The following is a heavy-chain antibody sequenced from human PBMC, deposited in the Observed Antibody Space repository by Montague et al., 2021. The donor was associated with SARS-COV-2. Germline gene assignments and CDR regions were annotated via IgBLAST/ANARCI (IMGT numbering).Heavy chain of an antibody. Sequence: SLRLSCAASGFTFSNYDMNWVRQAPGKGPEWISYISTSAHTTSYAGSVKGRFTISRDNGKNSLYLQMNSLRVEDTAVYYCTRDYRSIVGDGLDIWGQGTKVTVSS. CDR3: TRDYRSIVGDGLDI. CDR1: GFTFSNYD. J-gene: IGHJ3*02. V-gene: IGHV3-48*03. CDR2: ISTSAHTT. D-gene: IGHD3-16*02.